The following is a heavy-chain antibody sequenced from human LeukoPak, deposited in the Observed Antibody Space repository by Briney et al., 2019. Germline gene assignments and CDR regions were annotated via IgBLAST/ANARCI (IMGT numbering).Heavy chain of an antibody. CDR2: IYYSGST. J-gene: IGHJ4*02. CDR1: GGSISSYY. Sequence: PSETLSLTCTVSGGSISSYYWSWLRQPPGKGLEWIGYIYYSGSTNYNPSLKSRVTISVDTSKNQFSLKLSSVTAADTAVYYCARAMGPLDYWGQGTLVTVSS. D-gene: IGHD3-16*01. V-gene: IGHV4-59*01. CDR3: ARAMGPLDY.